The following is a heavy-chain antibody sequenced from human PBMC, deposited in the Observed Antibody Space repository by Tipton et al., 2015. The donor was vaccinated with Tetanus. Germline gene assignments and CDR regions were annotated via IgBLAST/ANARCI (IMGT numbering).Heavy chain of an antibody. CDR2: IKHDGSEN. Sequence: SLRLSCAASGFAFSAYAVHWVRQAPGKGLEWVANIKHDGSENYYVDSVKGRFTISRDNAKNTLYLQMNSLRAEDTAVYYCARDSSMAVADPILWYWGQGTLVTVSS. D-gene: IGHD6-19*01. J-gene: IGHJ4*02. CDR1: GFAFSAYA. CDR3: ARDSSMAVADPILWY. V-gene: IGHV3-7*01.